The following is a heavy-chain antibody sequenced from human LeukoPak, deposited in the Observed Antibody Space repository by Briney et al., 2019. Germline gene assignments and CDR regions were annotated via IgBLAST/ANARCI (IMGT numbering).Heavy chain of an antibody. CDR3: ARDLSAKYSSGWYFTTRSLIDY. CDR2: ISSSGSTI. V-gene: IGHV3-11*01. D-gene: IGHD6-19*01. J-gene: IGHJ4*02. CDR1: GFTFSDYY. Sequence: GGSLRLSCAASGFTFSDYYISWIRQAPGKGLEWVSYISSSGSTIYYADSVKGRFTISRDNAKNSLYLQMNSLRAEDTAVYYCARDLSAKYSSGWYFTTRSLIDYWGQGTLVTVSS.